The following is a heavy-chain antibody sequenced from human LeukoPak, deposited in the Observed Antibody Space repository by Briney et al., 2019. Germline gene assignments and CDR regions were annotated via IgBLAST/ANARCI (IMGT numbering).Heavy chain of an antibody. CDR3: ASPPSDYGDYSKESYYMDV. J-gene: IGHJ6*03. V-gene: IGHV3-30*03. CDR2: ISYDGSNK. Sequence: QPGGSLRLSCAASGFTFSSYGMHWVRQAPGKGLEWVAVISYDGSNKYYADSVKGRFTISRDNSKNTLYPQMNSLRADDTAVYYCASPPSDYGDYSKESYYMDVWGKGTTVTVSS. CDR1: GFTFSSYG. D-gene: IGHD4-17*01.